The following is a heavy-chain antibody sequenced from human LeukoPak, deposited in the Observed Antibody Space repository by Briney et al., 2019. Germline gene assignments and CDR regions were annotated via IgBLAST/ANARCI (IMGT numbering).Heavy chain of an antibody. V-gene: IGHV3-30*04. CDR2: ISYDGSNK. D-gene: IGHD3-3*01. Sequence: TGGSLRLSCSASGFTFSNYAMHWVRQAPGKGLEWVAVISYDGSNKYYADSVKGRFTISRDNSKNTLYLQMNSLRAEDTAVYYCAKAPEYDFWSGYHLNYYYGMDVWGQGTTVTVSS. J-gene: IGHJ6*02. CDR3: AKAPEYDFWSGYHLNYYYGMDV. CDR1: GFTFSNYA.